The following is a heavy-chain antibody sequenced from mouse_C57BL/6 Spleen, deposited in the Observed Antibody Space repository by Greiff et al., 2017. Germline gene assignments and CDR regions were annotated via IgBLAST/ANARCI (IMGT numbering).Heavy chain of an antibody. D-gene: IGHD1-1*01. CDR2: IYPGSGST. CDR1: GYTFTSYW. CDR3: ARWIPITTVPYFDC. Sequence: VQLQQPGAELVKPGASVKMSCKASGYTFTSYWITWVKQRPGQGLEWIGDIYPGSGSTNYNEKFKSKATLTVDTSSSTAYMQLSSLTAEDSAVYDCARWIPITTVPYFDCWGQGTTLTVSS. J-gene: IGHJ2*01. V-gene: IGHV1-55*01.